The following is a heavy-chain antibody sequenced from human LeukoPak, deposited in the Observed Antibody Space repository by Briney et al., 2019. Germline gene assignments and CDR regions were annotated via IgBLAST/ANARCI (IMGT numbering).Heavy chain of an antibody. J-gene: IGHJ5*02. CDR3: ARDIVVVPAALNWFDP. Sequence: GGSLRLSCAASGFTFSSYWMSWVRQAPGKGLEWVPNIKQDGSEKYYVDSVKGRFTISRDNAKNSLYLQMNSLRAEDTAVYYCARDIVVVPAALNWFDPWGQGTLVTVSS. CDR1: GFTFSSYW. D-gene: IGHD2-2*01. CDR2: IKQDGSEK. V-gene: IGHV3-7*01.